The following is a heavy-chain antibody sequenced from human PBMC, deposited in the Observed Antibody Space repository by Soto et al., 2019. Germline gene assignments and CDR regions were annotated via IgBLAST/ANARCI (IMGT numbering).Heavy chain of an antibody. V-gene: IGHV4-59*01. CDR3: ARGGDYDFWSGSILYYYYMDV. Sequence: TSETLSLTCTVSGGSISSYYWSWIRQPPGKGLEWIGYIYYSGSTNYNPSLKSRVTISVDTSKNQFSLKLSSVTAADTAVYYCARGGDYDFWSGSILYYYYMDVWGNGTTVTVSS. D-gene: IGHD3-3*01. CDR1: GGSISSYY. J-gene: IGHJ6*03. CDR2: IYYSGST.